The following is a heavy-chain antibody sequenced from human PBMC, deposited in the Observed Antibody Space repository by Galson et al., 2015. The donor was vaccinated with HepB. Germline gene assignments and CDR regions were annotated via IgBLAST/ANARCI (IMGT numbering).Heavy chain of an antibody. Sequence: SLRLSCAASGFTFSSYDMNWVRQAPGKGLEWVSVISGSGGSTYYADSVKGRFTISRDNSKNTLYLQMNSLRAEDMAIYYCAKAQGYCSGGTCYSFDYWGQGTLVSVSS. V-gene: IGHV3-23*01. CDR3: AKAQGYCSGGTCYSFDY. CDR1: GFTFSSYD. J-gene: IGHJ4*02. D-gene: IGHD2-15*01. CDR2: ISGSGGST.